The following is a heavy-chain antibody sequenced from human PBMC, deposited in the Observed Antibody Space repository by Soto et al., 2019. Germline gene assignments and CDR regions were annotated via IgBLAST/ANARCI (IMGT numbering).Heavy chain of an antibody. CDR1: GGSISSYY. Sequence: SETLSLTCTVSGGSISSYYWSWIRQPPGKGLEWIGYIYYSGSTNYNPSLKSRVTISVDTSKNQFSLKLSSVTAADTAVYYCARLLSDDYFDYWGQGTLVTVSS. CDR3: ARLLSDDYFDY. J-gene: IGHJ4*02. D-gene: IGHD1-26*01. V-gene: IGHV4-59*01. CDR2: IYYSGST.